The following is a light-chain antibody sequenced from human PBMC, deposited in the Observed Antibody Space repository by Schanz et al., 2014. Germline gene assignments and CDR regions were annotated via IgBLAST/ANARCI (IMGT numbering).Light chain of an antibody. CDR2: GAS. J-gene: IGKJ3*01. Sequence: DIVMTQSPDSLGVSLGERATINCKSSQTIFYSSTNKNYLAWYQQKPGQTPKLLIYGASTRASGVPDRFSGSGSGTDFTLSITSLQAEDVAVYYCQQYYGTPFTFGPGTKVDIK. CDR1: QTIFYSSTNKNY. CDR3: QQYYGTPFT. V-gene: IGKV4-1*01.